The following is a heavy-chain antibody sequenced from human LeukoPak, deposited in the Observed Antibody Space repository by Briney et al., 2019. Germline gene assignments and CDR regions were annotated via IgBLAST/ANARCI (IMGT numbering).Heavy chain of an antibody. Sequence: HTGGSLRLSCTASGFTFGDYAMSWVRQAPGKGLEWVGFIRSKAYGGTTEYAASVKGRFTISRDDSISIAYLQMNSLKTEDTAVYYCTRENCSGGSCSNWFDPWGQGTLVTVSS. J-gene: IGHJ5*02. CDR1: GFTFGDYA. CDR2: IRSKAYGGTT. CDR3: TRENCSGGSCSNWFDP. D-gene: IGHD2-15*01. V-gene: IGHV3-49*04.